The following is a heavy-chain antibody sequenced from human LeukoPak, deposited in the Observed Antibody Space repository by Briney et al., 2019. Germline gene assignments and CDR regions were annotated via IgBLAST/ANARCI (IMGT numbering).Heavy chain of an antibody. V-gene: IGHV1-3*01. Sequence: GASVKVSCKASGYTFTSYAMHWVRQAPGQRLEWMGWINAGNGNTEYSQKFQGRVTITRDTSASTAYMELSSLRSEDTAVYYCARAMFITIFGVVITDAFDIWGQGTMVTVSS. CDR1: GYTFTSYA. CDR2: INAGNGNT. CDR3: ARAMFITIFGVVITDAFDI. D-gene: IGHD3-3*01. J-gene: IGHJ3*02.